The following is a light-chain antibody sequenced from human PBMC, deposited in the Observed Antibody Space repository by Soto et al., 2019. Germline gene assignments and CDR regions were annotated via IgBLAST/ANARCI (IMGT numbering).Light chain of an antibody. CDR3: QQYLNRWT. Sequence: DIQMTQSPSTLYASVGDRVTITCRASQSISTWLAWYQQKPGKAPKLLIYKASSLEGGVPSRFSGSGSGTEFTLTISSLQPDDFATYYCQQYLNRWTFGQGTKV. CDR2: KAS. CDR1: QSISTW. V-gene: IGKV1-5*03. J-gene: IGKJ1*01.